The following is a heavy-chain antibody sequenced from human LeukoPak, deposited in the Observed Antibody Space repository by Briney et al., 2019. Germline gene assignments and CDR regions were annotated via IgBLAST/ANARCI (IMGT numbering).Heavy chain of an antibody. CDR1: GYTFTSYG. D-gene: IGHD5-12*01. Sequence: ASVKVSCKASGYTFTSYGISWVRQAPGQGLEWMGWISAYNGNTNYAQKLQGRVTMTTDTSTSTAYMELRSLRSDDTAMYYCARHEGGYSGYDWPYDYWGQGTLVTVSS. V-gene: IGHV1-18*04. J-gene: IGHJ4*02. CDR3: ARHEGGYSGYDWPYDY. CDR2: ISAYNGNT.